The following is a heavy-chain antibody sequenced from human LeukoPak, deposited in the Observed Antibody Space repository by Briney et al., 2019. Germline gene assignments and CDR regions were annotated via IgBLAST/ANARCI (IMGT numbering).Heavy chain of an antibody. CDR3: AKGSQVLRFLEWLRDYYYGMDV. J-gene: IGHJ6*02. CDR1: GFTFSNYW. D-gene: IGHD3-3*01. Sequence: GGSLRLSCAASGFTFSNYWMHWVRQAPGKGLVWVSRINTDGRITSHADSVKGRFTISRDNAKNTLYLQMNSLRAEDTAVYYCAKGSQVLRFLEWLRDYYYGMDVWGQGTTVTVSS. V-gene: IGHV3-74*01. CDR2: INTDGRIT.